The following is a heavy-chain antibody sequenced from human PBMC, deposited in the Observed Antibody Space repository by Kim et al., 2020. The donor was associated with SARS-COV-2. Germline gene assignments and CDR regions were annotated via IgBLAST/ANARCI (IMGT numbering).Heavy chain of an antibody. Sequence: GGSLRLSCAASGFTFSSYAMSWVRQAPGKGLEWVSAISGSGGSTYYADSVKGRFTISRDNSKNTLYLQMNSLRAEDTAVYYCAKAGDGYDYYGMDLWGQGTTVTVSS. CDR2: ISGSGGST. J-gene: IGHJ6*02. D-gene: IGHD7-27*01. CDR1: GFTFSSYA. V-gene: IGHV3-23*01. CDR3: AKAGDGYDYYGMDL.